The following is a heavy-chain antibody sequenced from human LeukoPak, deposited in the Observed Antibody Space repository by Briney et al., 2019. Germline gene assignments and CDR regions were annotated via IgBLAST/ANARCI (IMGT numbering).Heavy chain of an antibody. Sequence: ASVKVSCKASGYTFTTYFFHWVRHAPGQGLEWMGWINPNSGNTNYAQKFQGRVTVTRDTSISTTYMELSRLSSDDTAVYYCARNGRGNYDFWGQGTLVTVSS. D-gene: IGHD3-16*01. CDR3: ARNGRGNYDF. CDR2: INPNSGNT. J-gene: IGHJ4*02. CDR1: GYTFTTYF. V-gene: IGHV1-2*02.